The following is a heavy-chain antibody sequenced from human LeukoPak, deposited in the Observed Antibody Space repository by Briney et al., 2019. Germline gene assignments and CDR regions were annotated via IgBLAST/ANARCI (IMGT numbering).Heavy chain of an antibody. J-gene: IGHJ4*02. CDR1: AGSISSYY. CDR2: IYQSGST. Sequence: SDTLSLTCTVSAGSISSYYWSWIRHPPGKGLEWIGYIYQSGSTSYNPSLKSRVTISVDTSKNQFSLKLSSVTAADTAMYYCARGASTRDFDYRGQGTLVTVSS. D-gene: IGHD1-26*01. CDR3: ARGASTRDFDY. V-gene: IGHV4-59*07.